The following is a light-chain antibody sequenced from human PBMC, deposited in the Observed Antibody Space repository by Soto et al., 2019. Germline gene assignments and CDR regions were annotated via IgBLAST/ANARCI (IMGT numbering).Light chain of an antibody. Sequence: QSALTQPRSVSGSPGQSVTISCTGTSGDVGGYNSVSWYQQHPGKAPKLILFDVYKRPTGVPGRFSASKSGNTASLTISGLQPEDEADYYCCSYAGTYSLPYVFGRGTKVTVL. CDR2: DVY. CDR1: SGDVGGYNS. V-gene: IGLV2-11*01. CDR3: CSYAGTYSLPYV. J-gene: IGLJ1*01.